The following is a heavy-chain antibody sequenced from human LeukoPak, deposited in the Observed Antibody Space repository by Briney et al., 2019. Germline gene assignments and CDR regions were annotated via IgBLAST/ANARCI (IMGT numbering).Heavy chain of an antibody. V-gene: IGHV3-23*01. Sequence: PGGSLRLSCAASGFTFNTYGMSWVRQAPGKGLEWVSGISGSGGATYYADSVKGRFTISRDDPHNTLYLKMNSLRAEDTAVYFCARGGVDYYGSGTYYLMYYFDYWGQGALVTVSS. CDR2: ISGSGGAT. CDR1: GFTFNTYG. J-gene: IGHJ4*02. CDR3: ARGGVDYYGSGTYYLMYYFDY. D-gene: IGHD3-10*01.